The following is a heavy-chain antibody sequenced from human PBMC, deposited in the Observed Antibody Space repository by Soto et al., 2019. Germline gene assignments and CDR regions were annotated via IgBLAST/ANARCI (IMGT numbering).Heavy chain of an antibody. CDR2: IGTSGHA. Sequence: VGSLRLSCAASGFTFSGYGMHWVRQAAGESLEWVSVIGTSGHAFYAGSVKGRFTITREDAKNSVYLQMNSLRDGDTAVYYCARGGGFGEQHSDAFDIWGQGTMVTVSS. CDR3: ARGGGFGEQHSDAFDI. D-gene: IGHD3-10*01. J-gene: IGHJ3*02. CDR1: GFTFSGYG. V-gene: IGHV3-13*01.